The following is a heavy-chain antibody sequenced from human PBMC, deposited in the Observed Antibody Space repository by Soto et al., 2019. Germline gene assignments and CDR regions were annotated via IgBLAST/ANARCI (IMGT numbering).Heavy chain of an antibody. D-gene: IGHD5-18*01. CDR3: VRDGASKYSYGPTLDY. V-gene: IGHV3-7*03. CDR1: GFTFSSYA. Sequence: PGGSLRLSCAASGFTFSSYAMSWVRQAPGKGLEWVANIKEDGSEKYYVDSVKGRFTISRDNAQNSLSLQMNSLRAEDTAVYYCVRDGASKYSYGPTLDYWGQGTLVTVSS. J-gene: IGHJ4*02. CDR2: IKEDGSEK.